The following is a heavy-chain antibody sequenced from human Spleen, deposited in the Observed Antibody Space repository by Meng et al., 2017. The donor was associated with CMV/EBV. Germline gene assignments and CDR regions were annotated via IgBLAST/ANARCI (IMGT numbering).Heavy chain of an antibody. V-gene: IGHV4-4*02. CDR1: GGSIRGNDW. CDR3: ARGGPWLAYDY. Sequence: CSVSGGSIRGNDWWSWVRQAPGKGLEWIGEIHHTGSTKYNPSLESRATISVDKTKNQFSLSVNSVTAADTAVYYCARGGPWLAYDYWGQGTLVTVSS. D-gene: IGHD6-19*01. J-gene: IGHJ4*02. CDR2: IHHTGST.